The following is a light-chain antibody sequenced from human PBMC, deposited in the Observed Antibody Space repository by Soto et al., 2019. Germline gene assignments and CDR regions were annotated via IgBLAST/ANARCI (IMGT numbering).Light chain of an antibody. J-gene: IGLJ1*01. V-gene: IGLV2-14*01. Sequence: QSVLTQPASVSGSPGQSITISCTGTSSDVGGYNYVSWYQQQAGKAPKLIIHEVSNRPSGVYNRFSGSKSVNTASLTISGLQAEDEADYYCDSYTSSRAYVFGIGTKLTVL. CDR2: EVS. CDR3: DSYTSSRAYV. CDR1: SSDVGGYNY.